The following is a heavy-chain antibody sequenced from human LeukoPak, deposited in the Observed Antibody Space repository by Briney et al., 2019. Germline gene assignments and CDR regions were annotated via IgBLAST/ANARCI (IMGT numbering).Heavy chain of an antibody. V-gene: IGHV4-59*01. D-gene: IGHD1-26*01. J-gene: IGHJ4*02. CDR2: IHHSVSP. Sequence: SETLSLTCTVSGGSITTYYWSWLRQSPGRGLEWIGYIHHSVSPTYNPSLKSRVTISVDTSKNQFSLKVSSVTAADTAVYYCAKDILMVGATHYFDYWAQGTLVTASS. CDR1: GGSITTYY. CDR3: AKDILMVGATHYFDY.